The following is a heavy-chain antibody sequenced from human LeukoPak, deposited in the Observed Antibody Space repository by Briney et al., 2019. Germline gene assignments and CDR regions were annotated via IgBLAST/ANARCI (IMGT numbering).Heavy chain of an antibody. Sequence: PGGSLRLSCAASGFTFSSYAMSWVRQAPGKGLEWVSAISGSGGSTYYADSVKGRFTISRDNSKNTLYLQMNSLRAEDTAVYYCARVVAVAGTIDYWGQGTLVTVSS. D-gene: IGHD6-19*01. CDR1: GFTFSSYA. CDR2: ISGSGGST. V-gene: IGHV3-23*01. CDR3: ARVVAVAGTIDY. J-gene: IGHJ4*02.